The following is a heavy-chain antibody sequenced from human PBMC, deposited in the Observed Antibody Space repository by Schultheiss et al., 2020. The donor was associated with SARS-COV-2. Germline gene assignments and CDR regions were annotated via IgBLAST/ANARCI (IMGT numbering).Heavy chain of an antibody. CDR3: ARDHGPYYDVLSGYSYSYYYGMDV. D-gene: IGHD3-3*01. V-gene: IGHV3-30*19. J-gene: IGHJ6*02. Sequence: GGSLRLSCAASGFTFSSYGMHWVRQAPGKGLEWVAVISYDGTYKYYADSVKGRLTISRDNAKNTLYLQMDSLRPDDTAVYFCARDHGPYYDVLSGYSYSYYYGMDVWGQGTTVTVSS. CDR1: GFTFSSYG. CDR2: ISYDGTYK.